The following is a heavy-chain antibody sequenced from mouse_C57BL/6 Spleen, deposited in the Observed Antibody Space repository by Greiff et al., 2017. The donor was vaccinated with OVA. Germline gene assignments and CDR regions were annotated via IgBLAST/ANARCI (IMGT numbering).Heavy chain of an antibody. D-gene: IGHD2-4*01. CDR2: ISSGSSTI. Sequence: EVHLVESGGGLVKPGGSLKLSCAASGFTFSDYGMHWVRQAPEKGLEWVAYISSGSSTIYYADTVKGRFTISRDNAKNTLFLQMTSLRSEDTAMYYCARWDYDYDEGFAYWGQGTLVTVSA. CDR3: ARWDYDYDEGFAY. J-gene: IGHJ3*01. V-gene: IGHV5-17*01. CDR1: GFTFSDYG.